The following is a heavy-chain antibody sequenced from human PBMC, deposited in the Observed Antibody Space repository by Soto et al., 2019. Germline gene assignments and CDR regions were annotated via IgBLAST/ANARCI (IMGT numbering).Heavy chain of an antibody. CDR1: GFTFSSYG. J-gene: IGHJ6*02. V-gene: IGHV3-30*18. CDR2: ISYDGSNK. Sequence: GALRLSCAASGFTFSSYGMHWVRQAPGKGLEWVAVISYDGSNKYYADSVKGRSTISRDNSKNTLYLQMNSLRAEDTAVYYWAKDLNTAMVPAYYYYGMDVWGQGTTVTVSS. D-gene: IGHD5-18*01. CDR3: AKDLNTAMVPAYYYYGMDV.